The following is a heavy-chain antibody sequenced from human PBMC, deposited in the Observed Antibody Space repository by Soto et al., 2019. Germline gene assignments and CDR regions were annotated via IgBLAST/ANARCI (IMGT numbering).Heavy chain of an antibody. V-gene: IGHV4-39*07. CDR3: ARDRYGYSYGTYTYFDY. Sequence: SETLSLTCTVAGGSMTRSGYYWGWIRQPPGNELQYIGSVYNNGQTYYNPSLTSPVTISIDTSKNQFSLSLRSVTAADTAVYYCARDRYGYSYGTYTYFDYWGQGTLVTVSS. CDR2: VYNNGQT. CDR1: GGSMTRSGYY. J-gene: IGHJ4*02. D-gene: IGHD5-18*01.